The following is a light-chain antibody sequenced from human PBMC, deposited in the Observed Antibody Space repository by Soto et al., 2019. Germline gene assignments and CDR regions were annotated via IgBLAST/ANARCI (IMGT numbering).Light chain of an antibody. Sequence: QSVLTQPASVSGSPGQSITISCTATSSDVGSFNYVSWYQHHPGKAPKPMIYEVTSRPSGVSNRFSGSKSGNTASLTISGLQAEDEADYYCVSYATSTTLYVFGSGTKVTVL. CDR1: SSDVGSFNY. CDR2: EVT. J-gene: IGLJ1*01. CDR3: VSYATSTTLYV. V-gene: IGLV2-14*01.